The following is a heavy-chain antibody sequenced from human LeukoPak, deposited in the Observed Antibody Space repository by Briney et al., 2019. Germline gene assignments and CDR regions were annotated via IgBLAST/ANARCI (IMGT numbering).Heavy chain of an antibody. V-gene: IGHV4-38-2*02. D-gene: IGHD6-13*01. CDR2: IYHTGYS. J-gene: IGHJ4*02. CDR1: NYSLKRGYY. Sequence: SETLSLTCSVSNYSLKRGYYWGWIRQPPGKGLEWIGNIYHTGYSYSNPSLKSRVSLSVDTSKNQFSLRLSSVTAADTAVYYCARSLGLAAGPWAKYYFDYWGQGTLVTVSS. CDR3: ARSLGLAAGPWAKYYFDY.